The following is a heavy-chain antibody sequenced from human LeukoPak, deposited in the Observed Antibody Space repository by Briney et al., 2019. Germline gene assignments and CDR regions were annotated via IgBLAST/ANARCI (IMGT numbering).Heavy chain of an antibody. CDR1: GGSISSYY. V-gene: IGHV4-59*01. D-gene: IGHD5-18*01. Sequence: PSETLSLTCTVSGGSISSYYWSWIRQPPVKGLEWIGYIYYSGSTNYNPSLKSRVTISVDTSKNQFSLKLSSVTAADTAVYYCASLGAMDPNGFDYWGQGTLVTVSS. CDR3: ASLGAMDPNGFDY. CDR2: IYYSGST. J-gene: IGHJ4*02.